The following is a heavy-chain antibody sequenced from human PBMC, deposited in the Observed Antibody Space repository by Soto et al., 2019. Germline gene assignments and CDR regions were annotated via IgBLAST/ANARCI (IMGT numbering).Heavy chain of an antibody. CDR3: ARSMGYCSSTSCYAGTENWFDP. J-gene: IGHJ5*02. CDR2: IYYSGST. V-gene: IGHV4-39*01. D-gene: IGHD2-2*01. Sequence: SETLSLTCTVSGGSISSSSYYWGWIRQPPGKGLEWIGSIYYSGSTYYNPSLKSRVTISVDTSKNQFSLKLSSVTAADTAVYYCARSMGYCSSTSCYAGTENWFDPWGQGTLVTVS. CDR1: GGSISSSSYY.